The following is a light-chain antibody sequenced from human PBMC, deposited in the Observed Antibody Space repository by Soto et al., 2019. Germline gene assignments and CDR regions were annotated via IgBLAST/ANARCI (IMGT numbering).Light chain of an antibody. V-gene: IGKV1-12*01. CDR1: QGISSW. J-gene: IGKJ4*01. CDR2: APS. Sequence: DLQMTQSPSYVSASVGDRVTITCRASQGISSWLAWYQQKPGKDPQHLIYAPSSLQSGVPSRLSGGGSGTDFSLTISSLQPEDFATSYCQQANSSPLTFGGGTKVEIK. CDR3: QQANSSPLT.